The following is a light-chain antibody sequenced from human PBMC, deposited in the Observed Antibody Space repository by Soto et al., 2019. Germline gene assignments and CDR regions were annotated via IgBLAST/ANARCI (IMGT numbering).Light chain of an antibody. Sequence: DIVMTQSPLSLPVTPGEPASISCRSSQSLLHSNGYTYLDWYLQKPGQSPQLLIYMGSNRASGVPDRFSGSGSGTDFTLKISRVEAEDVGVYYCMQTLQRRTFGGGTKVEIK. CDR1: QSLLHSNGYTY. J-gene: IGKJ4*01. V-gene: IGKV2-28*01. CDR2: MGS. CDR3: MQTLQRRT.